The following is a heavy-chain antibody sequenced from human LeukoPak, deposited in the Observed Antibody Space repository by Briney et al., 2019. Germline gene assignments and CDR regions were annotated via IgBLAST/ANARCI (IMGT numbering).Heavy chain of an antibody. J-gene: IGHJ4*02. CDR2: IYYSGST. D-gene: IGHD3/OR15-3a*01. V-gene: IGHV4-31*03. CDR3: ARERTRAPEFDY. Sequence: SQTLSLTCTVSGGSISSGGYYWSWIRQHPGTGLEWIGYIYYSGSTYYNPSLKSRVTISVDTSKNQFSLKLSSVTAADTAAYYCARERTRAPEFDYWGQGTLVTVSS. CDR1: GGSISSGGYY.